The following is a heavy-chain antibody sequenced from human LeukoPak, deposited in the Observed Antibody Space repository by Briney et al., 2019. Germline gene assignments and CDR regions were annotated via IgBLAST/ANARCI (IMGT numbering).Heavy chain of an antibody. V-gene: IGHV1-69*05. Sequence: GASVKVSCKASGGTFSSYAISWVRQAPGQGLEWMGGILPIFGTANYAQKFQGRVTITTDESTSIAYMELSSLRSEDTAVYYCARSGYSYEFDYWGQGTLVTVSS. D-gene: IGHD5-18*01. CDR3: ARSGYSYEFDY. J-gene: IGHJ4*02. CDR1: GGTFSSYA. CDR2: ILPIFGTA.